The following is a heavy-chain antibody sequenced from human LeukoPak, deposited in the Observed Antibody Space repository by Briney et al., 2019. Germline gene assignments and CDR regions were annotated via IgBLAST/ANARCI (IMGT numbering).Heavy chain of an antibody. V-gene: IGHV1-18*01. Sequence: ASVKVSCKASGYTFTSYAMNWVRQAPGQGLEWMGWISAYNGNTNYAQKLQGRVTMTADTSTSTAYMELRSLRSDDTAVYYCAVGLVWFGELSLNFDYWGQGTLVTVSS. D-gene: IGHD3-10*01. CDR1: GYTFTSYA. CDR3: AVGLVWFGELSLNFDY. J-gene: IGHJ4*02. CDR2: ISAYNGNT.